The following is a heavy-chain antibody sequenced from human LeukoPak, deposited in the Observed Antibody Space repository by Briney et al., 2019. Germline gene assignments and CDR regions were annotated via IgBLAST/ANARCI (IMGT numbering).Heavy chain of an antibody. CDR1: GFTFSSYS. CDR3: ARDRPMTTVTTTGTTYYYYYYMDV. CDR2: ISSSSSYI. D-gene: IGHD4-17*01. Sequence: PGGSLRLSCAASGFTFSSYSMNWVRQAPGKGLEWVSSISSSSSYIYYADSVKGRFTISRDNAKNSLHLQMNSLRAEDTAVYYCARDRPMTTVTTTGTTYYYYYYMDVWGKGTTVTVSS. V-gene: IGHV3-21*01. J-gene: IGHJ6*03.